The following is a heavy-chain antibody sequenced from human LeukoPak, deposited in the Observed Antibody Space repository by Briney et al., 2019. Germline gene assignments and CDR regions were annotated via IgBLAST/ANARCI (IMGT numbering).Heavy chain of an antibody. CDR3: AKDSAAGYKDV. Sequence: PGGSLRLSCAASGFTFSSYGMHWVRQAPGKGLEWVAVIWYDGSNKYYADSVKGRFTISRDNSKNTLYLQMNSLRAEDTAVYYCAKDSAAGYKDVWGKGTTVTVSS. CDR1: GFTFSSYG. V-gene: IGHV3-33*06. CDR2: IWYDGSNK. J-gene: IGHJ6*03.